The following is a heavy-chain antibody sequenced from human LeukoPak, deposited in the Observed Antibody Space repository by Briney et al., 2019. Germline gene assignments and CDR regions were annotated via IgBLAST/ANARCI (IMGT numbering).Heavy chain of an antibody. V-gene: IGHV3-21*01. J-gene: IGHJ4*02. CDR3: ARGSEWSSGVSDY. CDR2: ISGSSTFI. CDR1: GFTFSTCG. D-gene: IGHD3-3*01. Sequence: GGSLRLSCAASGFTFSTCGMNWVRQAPGKGLEWVSSISGSSTFIYYADSVKGRFTISRDNAKNSLYLQMNSLRAEDTAVYYCARGSEWSSGVSDYWGQGTLVTVSS.